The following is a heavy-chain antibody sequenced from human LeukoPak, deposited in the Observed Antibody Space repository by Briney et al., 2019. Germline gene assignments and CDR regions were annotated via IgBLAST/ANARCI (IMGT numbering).Heavy chain of an antibody. CDR1: GFTFSSYG. D-gene: IGHD3-3*01. V-gene: IGHV3-30*18. CDR2: ISYDGSNK. CDR3: AKALYDSWSGYPEYNWFDP. J-gene: IGHJ5*02. Sequence: GGSLRLSCAASGFTFSSYGMHWVRQAPGKGLEWVAVISYDGSNKYYADSVKGRFTISRDNSKNTLYLQMNSLRAEDTAVYYCAKALYDSWSGYPEYNWFDPWGQGTLVTVSS.